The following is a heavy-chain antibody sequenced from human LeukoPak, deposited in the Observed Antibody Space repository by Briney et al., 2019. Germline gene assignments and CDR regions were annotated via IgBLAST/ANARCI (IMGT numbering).Heavy chain of an antibody. J-gene: IGHJ5*02. CDR1: GFTFSSYA. Sequence: GGSLRLSCAASGFTFSSYAMSWVRQAPGKGLEWVSAISGSGGTTYYADSVKGRFTISRDNSKNTLYLQMNSLRAEDTAVYYCANSVGYCSGGSCSTLGWFDPWGQGTLVTVSS. D-gene: IGHD2-15*01. CDR2: ISGSGGTT. V-gene: IGHV3-23*01. CDR3: ANSVGYCSGGSCSTLGWFDP.